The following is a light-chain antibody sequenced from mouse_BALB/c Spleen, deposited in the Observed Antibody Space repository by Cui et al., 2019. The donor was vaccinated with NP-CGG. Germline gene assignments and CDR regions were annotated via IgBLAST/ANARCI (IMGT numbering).Light chain of an antibody. CDR3: ALWYSNHWV. J-gene: IGLJ1*01. CDR1: TGAVTTSNY. CDR2: GTN. V-gene: IGLV1*01. Sequence: QAFVTQESAPTTSPGETVTLTCRSSTGAVTTSNYAYWVQEKPDHLFTGLIGGTNNRPPGVPARFSGSLIGDKAALTITGAQTEDEAIYFCALWYSNHWVFGGGTKLTVL.